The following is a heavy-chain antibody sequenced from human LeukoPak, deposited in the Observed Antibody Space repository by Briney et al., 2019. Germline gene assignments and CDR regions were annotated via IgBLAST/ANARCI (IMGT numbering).Heavy chain of an antibody. CDR2: IDAAGDT. CDR3: ARRAYGDYGRWYYDL. J-gene: IGHJ2*01. CDR1: GFTFSNYD. V-gene: IGHV3-13*01. Sequence: GGSLRLSCAAAGFTFSNYDMHWVRQPSGRGLEWVSAIDAAGDTNYPDSVKGRIAISRENAKNSLYLQMNSLRVGDTAVYYCARRAYGDYGRWYYDLWGRGTLVTVSS. D-gene: IGHD4-17*01.